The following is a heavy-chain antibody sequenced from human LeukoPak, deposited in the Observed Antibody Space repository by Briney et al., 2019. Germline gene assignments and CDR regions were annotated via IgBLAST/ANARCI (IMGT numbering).Heavy chain of an antibody. CDR3: ARDPTTYYYDSSGYNAFDI. Sequence: ASVKVSCKASGYTFTSYDINWVRQATGQGLEWMGWMNPNSGNTGYAQKFQGRVTMTRNTSISTAYMELSSLRSEDTAVYHCARDPTTYYYDSSGYNAFDIWGQGTMVTVSS. CDR1: GYTFTSYD. V-gene: IGHV1-8*01. D-gene: IGHD3-22*01. CDR2: MNPNSGNT. J-gene: IGHJ3*02.